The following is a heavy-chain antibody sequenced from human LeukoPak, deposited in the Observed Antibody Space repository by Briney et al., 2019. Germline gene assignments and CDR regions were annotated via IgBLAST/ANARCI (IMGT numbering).Heavy chain of an antibody. CDR1: GYTFTGYY. V-gene: IGHV1-2*02. CDR2: TKPNSGAT. D-gene: IGHD2-2*01. Sequence: ASVKVSCKASGYTFTGYYMHWVRQAPGQGLEWMGWTKPNSGATNFAQKLQGRVTMTTDTSTSTAYMELRSLRSDDTAVYYCARGVVPAACDYRGQGTLVTVSS. CDR3: ARGVVPAACDY. J-gene: IGHJ4*02.